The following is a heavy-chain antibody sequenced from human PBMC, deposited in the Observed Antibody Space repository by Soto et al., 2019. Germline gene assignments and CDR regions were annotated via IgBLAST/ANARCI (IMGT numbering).Heavy chain of an antibody. D-gene: IGHD3-10*01. CDR2: IYYTGNT. CDR3: ARRIIALEIFDS. J-gene: IGHJ4*02. V-gene: IGHV4-59*08. CDR1: GGSISSYY. Sequence: SETLSLTCTVSGGSISSYYWSWIRQPPGKGLEWIGFIYYTGNTKYNPSLKSRVTISVDTSKNLFSLKLKSVTAADTAVYYCARRIIALEIFDSRGQGTVVTVSS.